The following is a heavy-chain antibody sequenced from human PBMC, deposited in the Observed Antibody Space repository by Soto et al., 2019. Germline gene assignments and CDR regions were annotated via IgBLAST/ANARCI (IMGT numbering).Heavy chain of an antibody. CDR1: GGSFSGYY. D-gene: IGHD2-8*01. CDR2: INHSGST. V-gene: IGHV4-34*01. J-gene: IGHJ6*02. Sequence: SETLSLTCAVYGGSFSGYYWSWIRQPPGKGLEWIGEINHSGSTNYNPSLKSRVTISVDTSKNQFSLKLSSVTAADTAVYYCARARYCTNGVCFTRDGYYYYGMDVWGQGTTVTVSS. CDR3: ARARYCTNGVCFTRDGYYYYGMDV.